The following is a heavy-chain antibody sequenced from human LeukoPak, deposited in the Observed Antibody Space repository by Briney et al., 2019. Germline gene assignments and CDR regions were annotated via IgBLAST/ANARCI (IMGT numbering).Heavy chain of an antibody. V-gene: IGHV1-69*04. Sequence: SVKVSCKASGATFSSYAINWVRQAPGQGLEWMGRIIPMLGTVNYAQKFQGRVTIIADKFTSTAYMELSSLRSDDTAFYYCARAPMGTAALYWGQGTLVTVSS. CDR1: GATFSSYA. J-gene: IGHJ4*02. CDR2: IIPMLGTV. CDR3: ARAPMGTAALY. D-gene: IGHD2-2*01.